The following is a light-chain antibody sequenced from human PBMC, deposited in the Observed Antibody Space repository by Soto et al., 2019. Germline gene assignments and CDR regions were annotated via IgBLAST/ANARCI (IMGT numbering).Light chain of an antibody. V-gene: IGLV2-8*01. J-gene: IGLJ2*01. CDR1: RSDVGDYNY. Sequence: QSALTQPPSASGSPGRSVTISCTGTRSDVGDYNYVSWYQQHPGKAPKLIIYEVNKRPSGVPDRFSGSKSGNTASLSVSGLQADDEADYYCSSYAGSNNLEVFGGGTKLTVL. CDR3: SSYAGSNNLEV. CDR2: EVN.